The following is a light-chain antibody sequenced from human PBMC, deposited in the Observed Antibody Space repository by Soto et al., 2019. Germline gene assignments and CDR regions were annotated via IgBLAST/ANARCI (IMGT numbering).Light chain of an antibody. J-gene: IGKJ1*01. CDR1: QSFSNW. Sequence: DIQMTQSPSTLSASLGERVTITCRASQSFSNWLAWYQQKPGKAPRLLIYDVSSLESGVPSRFSGSASGTEFILTISSLQPDDFATYYCQQFDRYSWTFGQGTTMEMK. V-gene: IGKV1-5*01. CDR3: QQFDRYSWT. CDR2: DVS.